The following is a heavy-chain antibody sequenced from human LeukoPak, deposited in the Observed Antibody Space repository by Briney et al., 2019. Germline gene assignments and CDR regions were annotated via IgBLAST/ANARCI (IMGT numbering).Heavy chain of an antibody. CDR1: GFTFDTYA. J-gene: IGHJ4*02. CDR2: IWYDGSNK. D-gene: IGHD2-15*01. CDR3: ARDQAYCSGGSCYPPPYYFDY. V-gene: IGHV3-33*01. Sequence: GGSLRLSCAASGFTFDTYAMHWVRQAPGEGLEWMAVIWYDGSNKYYADSVKGRFTISRDNSKNTLYLQMNSLRAEDTAVYYCARDQAYCSGGSCYPPPYYFDYWGQGTLVTVSS.